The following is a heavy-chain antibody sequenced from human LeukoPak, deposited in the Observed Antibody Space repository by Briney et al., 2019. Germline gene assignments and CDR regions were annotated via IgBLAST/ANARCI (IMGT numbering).Heavy chain of an antibody. J-gene: IGHJ6*03. CDR1: GFTFSSYE. V-gene: IGHV3-48*03. CDR2: ISSSGSTI. Sequence: GGSLRLSCAASGFTFSSYEMNWVRQAPGKGLEWVSYISSSGSTIYYADSVKGRFTISRDNAKNSPYLQMNSLRAEDTAVYYCARVIWKPLGGGYYYYYYMDVWGKGTTVTVSS. CDR3: ARVIWKPLGGGYYYYYYMDV. D-gene: IGHD2-21*01.